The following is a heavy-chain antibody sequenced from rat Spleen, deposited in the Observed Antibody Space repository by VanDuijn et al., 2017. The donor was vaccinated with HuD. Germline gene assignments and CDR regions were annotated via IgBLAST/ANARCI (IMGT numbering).Heavy chain of an antibody. CDR3: ARQEYTTRYYYYFDY. D-gene: IGHD1-6*01. CDR1: GFTFSDYG. Sequence: EVQLVESGGGLVQPGRSLKLSCAASGFTFSDYGMAWVRQAPTKGLEWVATISYGDSSGHSSTYYPDSVKGRFTVSRDNAKSTLYLQMDSLRSEDTASYFCARQEYTTRYYYYFDYWGQGVMVTVSS. V-gene: IGHV5-29*01. J-gene: IGHJ2*01. CDR2: ISYGDSSGHSST.